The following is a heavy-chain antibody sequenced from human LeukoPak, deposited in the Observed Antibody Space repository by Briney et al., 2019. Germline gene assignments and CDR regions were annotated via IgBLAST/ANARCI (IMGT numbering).Heavy chain of an antibody. CDR1: GYSIRSGYY. D-gene: IGHD6-19*01. V-gene: IGHV4-61*01. J-gene: IGHJ5*02. CDR3: ARGYSSGWFNWFDP. CDR2: IYYSGST. Sequence: SETLSLTCAVSGYSIRSGYYWAWIRQPPGKGLEWIGYIYYSGSTNYNPSLKSRVTISVDTSKNQFSLKLSSVTAADTAVYCCARGYSSGWFNWFDPWGQGTLVTVSS.